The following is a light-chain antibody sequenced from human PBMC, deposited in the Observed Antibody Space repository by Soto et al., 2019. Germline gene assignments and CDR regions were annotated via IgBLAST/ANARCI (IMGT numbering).Light chain of an antibody. CDR2: EVT. Sequence: QSALAQPASVSGSPGQSITISCAGTRDDIGAYDYVSWYQQHLGNAPKLLVYEVTNRPSGVSDRFSGSKSGNTASLTISGLQAEDEADYYCNSYTNSSAVVFGGGTKVTV. CDR3: NSYTNSSAVV. CDR1: RDDIGAYDY. V-gene: IGLV2-14*01. J-gene: IGLJ2*01.